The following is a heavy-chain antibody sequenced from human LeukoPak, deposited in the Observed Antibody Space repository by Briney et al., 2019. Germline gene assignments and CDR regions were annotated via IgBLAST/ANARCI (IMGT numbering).Heavy chain of an antibody. J-gene: IGHJ3*02. D-gene: IGHD3-3*01. CDR3: ARGPRYYDFWSGSDFDAFDI. Sequence: PSETLSLTCAVSGGSISSSNWWSWVRQPPGKGLEWIGEIYHSGSTNYNPSLKSRVTISVDKSKNQFSLKLSSVTAADTAVYYCARGPRYYDFWSGSDFDAFDIWGQGTMVTVSS. CDR2: IYHSGST. V-gene: IGHV4-4*02. CDR1: GGSISSSNW.